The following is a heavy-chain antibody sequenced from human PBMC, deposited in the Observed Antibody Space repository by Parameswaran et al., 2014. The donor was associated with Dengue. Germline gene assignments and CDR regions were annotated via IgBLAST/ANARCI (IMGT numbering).Heavy chain of an antibody. J-gene: IGHJ4*02. CDR3: ARDRGYNRLPLHNFDY. V-gene: IGHV1-3*01. D-gene: IGHD2-15*01. Sequence: WVRQAPGQRLEWMGWINAGNGNTKYSQKFQGRVTIARDTSASIAYMELTSLRSDDTAVYYCARDRGYNRLPLHNFDYWGQGTLVTVSS. CDR2: INAGNGNT.